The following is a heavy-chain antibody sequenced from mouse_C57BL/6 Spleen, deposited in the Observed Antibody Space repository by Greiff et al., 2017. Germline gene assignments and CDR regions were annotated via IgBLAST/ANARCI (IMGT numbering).Heavy chain of an antibody. J-gene: IGHJ4*01. D-gene: IGHD2-1*01. CDR3: VRGFYGNYAMDY. CDR2: IRSKSNNYAT. Sequence: EVKLVESGGGLVQPKGSLKLSCAASGFSFNTYAMNWVRQAPGKGLEWVVRIRSKSNNYATYYADSVKDRFTISRDDSESMLYLQMNNLKTEDTAMYYCVRGFYGNYAMDYWGQGTSVTVSS. CDR1: GFSFNTYA. V-gene: IGHV10-1*01.